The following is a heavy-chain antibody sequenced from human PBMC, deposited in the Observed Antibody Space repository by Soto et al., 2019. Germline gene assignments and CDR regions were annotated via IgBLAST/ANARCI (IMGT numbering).Heavy chain of an antibody. CDR3: ARLGNGIAARLGRKFDY. V-gene: IGHV4-34*01. J-gene: IGHJ4*02. CDR2: INHSGST. Sequence: NPSETLSLTCAVYGGSFSGYYWSWIRQPPGKGLEWIGEINHSGSTNYNPSLKSRVTISVDTSKNQFSLKLSSVTAADTAVYYCARLGNGIAARLGRKFDYWGQGTLVTVSA. CDR1: GGSFSGYY. D-gene: IGHD6-6*01.